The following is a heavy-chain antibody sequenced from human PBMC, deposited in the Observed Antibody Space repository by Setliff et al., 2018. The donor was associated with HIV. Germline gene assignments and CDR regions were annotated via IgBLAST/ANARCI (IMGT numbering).Heavy chain of an antibody. CDR2: INWDGGSI. V-gene: IGHV3-43*01. J-gene: IGHJ4*02. Sequence: AASGFTFDDSTMHWVRQAPGKGLEWVSLINWDGGSIFYADSVRGRFTISRDNSKNSLYLQMNSLRTEDTALYYCSKGHPYGDPYYFDYWGQGTLVTVSS. CDR3: SKGHPYGDPYYFDY. CDR1: GFTFDDST. D-gene: IGHD2-21*02.